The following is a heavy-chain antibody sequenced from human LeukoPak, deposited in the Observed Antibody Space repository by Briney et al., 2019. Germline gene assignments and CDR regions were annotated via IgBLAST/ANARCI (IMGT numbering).Heavy chain of an antibody. CDR2: IYYSGST. J-gene: IGHJ4*02. CDR1: GGSISSYY. V-gene: IGHV4-59*01. CDR3: ARGSGVAAVPLPFDY. D-gene: IGHD6-25*01. Sequence: SETLSLTCTVSGGSISSYYWSWIRQPPGKGLEWIGYIYYSGSTNYNPSLKSRVTISVDTSKNQFSLKLSSVTAADAAVYYCARGSGVAAVPLPFDYWGQGTLVTVSS.